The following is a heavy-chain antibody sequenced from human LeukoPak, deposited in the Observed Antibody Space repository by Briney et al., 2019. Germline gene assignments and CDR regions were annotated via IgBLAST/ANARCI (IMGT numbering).Heavy chain of an antibody. CDR1: GDSISSGGYY. CDR3: ATSSRGKRYYDMDV. V-gene: IGHV4-31*03. D-gene: IGHD4-23*01. Sequence: KASETLSLTCTVSGDSISSGGYYWSWIRQHPGKGLEWIGYIYYSGTTYYNPSLKSRVTISVDTSKNQISLKLSSVTAADTAMYYCATSSRGKRYYDMDVWGQGTTVIVSS. CDR2: IYYSGTT. J-gene: IGHJ6*02.